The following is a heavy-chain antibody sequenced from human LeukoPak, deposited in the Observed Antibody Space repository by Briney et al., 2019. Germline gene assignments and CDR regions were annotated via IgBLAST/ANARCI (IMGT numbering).Heavy chain of an antibody. J-gene: IGHJ3*02. CDR2: IYPGDSDT. CDR3: ARLPTSCCDALDI. CDR1: GYSFPNYW. V-gene: IGHV5-51*01. Sequence: GESLKISCKGSGYSFPNYWIGWVRQMPGKGLDWMGIIYPGDSDTRYSPSFQGQVTISADKSITTAYLQWSSLKASDSAIYFCARLPTSCCDALDIWGQGTMVTVSS. D-gene: IGHD2-2*01.